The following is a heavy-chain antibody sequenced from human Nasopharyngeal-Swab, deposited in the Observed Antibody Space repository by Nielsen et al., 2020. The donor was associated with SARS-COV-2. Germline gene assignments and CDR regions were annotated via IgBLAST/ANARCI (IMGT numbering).Heavy chain of an antibody. D-gene: IGHD2/OR15-2a*01. J-gene: IGHJ6*03. V-gene: IGHV3-23*01. CDR1: GFTFSSYA. Sequence: GESLKISCAASGFTFSSYAMSWVHQAPGKGLEWVSAISGSGGSTYYADSVKGRFTISRDTSKNTLYLQMNSLRAEDTAVYYCAKHPIRIYYYYMDVWGKGTTVTVSS. CDR2: ISGSGGST. CDR3: AKHPIRIYYYYMDV.